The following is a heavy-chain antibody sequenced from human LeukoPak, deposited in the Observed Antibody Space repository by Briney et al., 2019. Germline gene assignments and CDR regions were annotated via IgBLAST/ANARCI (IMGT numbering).Heavy chain of an antibody. Sequence: GESLKISCKGSGYSFTNYWIAWVRQMPGKGLEWMGIIYPGGSDTRYSPSFQGQVTISADKYISTAYLQWSSLKASDTAIYYCARSIAAPGYNWFDPWGQGTLVTVSS. V-gene: IGHV5-51*01. CDR2: IYPGGSDT. D-gene: IGHD6-13*01. J-gene: IGHJ5*02. CDR3: ARSIAAPGYNWFDP. CDR1: GYSFTNYW.